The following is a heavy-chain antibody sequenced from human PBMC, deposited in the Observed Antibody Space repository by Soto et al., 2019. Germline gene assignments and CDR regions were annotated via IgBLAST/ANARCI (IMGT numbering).Heavy chain of an antibody. Sequence: ASVKVSCKATGYTFTSYYMHWVRQAPGQGPEWMGIINPSGGSTRYAEKFQGRVTMTRDTSTSTVYMELSSLRSEDTALYYCARDLGRYDFWSGYYKWFDPWGQGTLVTVPQ. CDR1: GYTFTSYY. J-gene: IGHJ5*02. V-gene: IGHV1-46*01. CDR3: ARDLGRYDFWSGYYKWFDP. D-gene: IGHD3-3*01. CDR2: INPSGGST.